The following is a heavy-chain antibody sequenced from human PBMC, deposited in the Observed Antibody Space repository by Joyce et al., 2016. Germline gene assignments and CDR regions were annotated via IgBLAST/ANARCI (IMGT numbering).Heavy chain of an antibody. Sequence: QVQLQQSGPGLVKPSQTLSLTCVISGDSVSSNSAAWNWIRPSPSRGLEWLGRTYYRSKWYNDYAMSVKGRISINPDTSKNQFSLQLNSVTPEDTAVYFCARVGYSSSWYFFDYWGQGTLVTVSS. V-gene: IGHV6-1*01. CDR2: TYYRSKWYN. CDR3: ARVGYSSSWYFFDY. CDR1: GDSVSSNSAA. J-gene: IGHJ4*02. D-gene: IGHD6-13*01.